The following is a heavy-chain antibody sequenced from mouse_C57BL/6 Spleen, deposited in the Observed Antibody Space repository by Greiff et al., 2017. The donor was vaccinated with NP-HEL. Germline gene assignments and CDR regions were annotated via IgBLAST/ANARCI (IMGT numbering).Heavy chain of an antibody. V-gene: IGHV2-9-1*01. CDR2: IWTGGGP. D-gene: IGHD2-3*01. CDR1: GFSLTSYA. J-gene: IGHJ4*01. Sequence: VQLQESGPGLVAPSQSLSITCTVSGFSLTSYAISWVRQPPGKGLEWLGVIWTGGGPNYNSALKSRLSISKDNSKSQVFLKMNSLQTDDTARYYCARSDGYYPYYYAMGGRGQGASVTV. CDR3: ARSDGYYPYYYAMGG.